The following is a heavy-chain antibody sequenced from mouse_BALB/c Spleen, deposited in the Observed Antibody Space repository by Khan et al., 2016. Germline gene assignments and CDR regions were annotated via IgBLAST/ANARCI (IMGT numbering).Heavy chain of an antibody. Sequence: EVQLVESGGGLVQPKGSLKLSCAASGFTFNTNAMNWVRQAPGKGLEWVARIRSISNNYATYYADSVKDRFTISRDDSQSILYLQMNNLETDDTAMYYCVGYPFAYWGQGTLVTVSA. CDR2: IRSISNNYAT. CDR3: VGYPFAY. J-gene: IGHJ3*01. D-gene: IGHD1-2*01. CDR1: GFTFNTNA. V-gene: IGHV10S3*01.